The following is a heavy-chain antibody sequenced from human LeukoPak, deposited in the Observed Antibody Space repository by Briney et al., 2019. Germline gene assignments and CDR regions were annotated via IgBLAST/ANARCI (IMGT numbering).Heavy chain of an antibody. V-gene: IGHV3-30*04. J-gene: IGHJ4*02. Sequence: PGGSLRLSCAASGFTFSSYAMHWVRQAPGKGLEWVAIISYDGINKYYADSVKGRFTISRDNSKNALYLQMNSLRAEDTALYYCARDLSGVTGYTYGRGIDYWGQGTLVTVSS. D-gene: IGHD5-18*01. CDR2: ISYDGINK. CDR1: GFTFSSYA. CDR3: ARDLSGVTGYTYGRGIDY.